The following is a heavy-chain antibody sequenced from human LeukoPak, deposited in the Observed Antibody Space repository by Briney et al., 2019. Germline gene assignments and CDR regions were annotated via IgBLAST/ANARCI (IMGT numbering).Heavy chain of an antibody. V-gene: IGHV4-31*03. CDR3: ARDVGASIDY. J-gene: IGHJ4*02. CDR1: GGSIRSGGYY. Sequence: SETLPLTCTVSGGSIRSGGYYWSWIRQHPGKGLEWIGYLYYSGSTYYNPSLKSRVTISVDTSKNQFSLKLSSVTAADTAVYYCARDVGASIDYWGQGTLVTISS. CDR2: LYYSGST. D-gene: IGHD1-26*01.